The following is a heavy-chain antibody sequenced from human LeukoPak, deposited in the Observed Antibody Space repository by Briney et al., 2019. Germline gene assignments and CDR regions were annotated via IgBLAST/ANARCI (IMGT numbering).Heavy chain of an antibody. D-gene: IGHD3-10*01. J-gene: IGHJ3*02. CDR1: GGSISSNY. V-gene: IGHV4-59*08. Sequence: SETLSLTCTVSGGSISSNYWSWIRQPPGEGLEWIGYIYYSGSTKYNPSLKSRVTISVDTSKNQFSLKVSSVTAADTAVYYCASHYFDDAFDIWGQGTMVTVSS. CDR3: ASHYFDDAFDI. CDR2: IYYSGST.